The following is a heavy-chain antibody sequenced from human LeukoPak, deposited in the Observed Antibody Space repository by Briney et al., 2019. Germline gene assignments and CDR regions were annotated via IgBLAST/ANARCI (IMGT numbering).Heavy chain of an antibody. J-gene: IGHJ4*02. Sequence: GESLKISCKGSGYNFPTYWIGWVRQMPGRGLEWMGQVFPLDSDTTYSPTFQGQVTISADTSTSTAHLQWGSLKASDTAIYYCTAFNRDGYRNFDSWGQGTLVTVSS. V-gene: IGHV5-51*01. CDR3: TAFNRDGYRNFDS. D-gene: IGHD5-24*01. CDR1: GYNFPTYW. CDR2: VFPLDSDT.